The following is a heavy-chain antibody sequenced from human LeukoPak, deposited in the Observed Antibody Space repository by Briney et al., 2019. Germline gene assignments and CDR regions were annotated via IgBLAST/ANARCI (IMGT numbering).Heavy chain of an antibody. CDR3: ARKRSPGAFDI. CDR2: IYSDNT. J-gene: IGHJ3*02. Sequence: GGSLRLSCTVSGFTVSSNSMSWVRQAPGKGLEWVSFIYSDNTHYSHSVKGRFTISRDNAKNSLYLQMNSLRAEDTAVYYCARKRSPGAFDIWGQGTMVTVSS. CDR1: GFTVSSNS. V-gene: IGHV3-53*01.